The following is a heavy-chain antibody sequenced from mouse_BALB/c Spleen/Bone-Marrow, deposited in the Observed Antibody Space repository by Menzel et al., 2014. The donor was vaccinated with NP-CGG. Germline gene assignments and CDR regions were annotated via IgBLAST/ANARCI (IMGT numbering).Heavy chain of an antibody. CDR3: ARDYDYDAWFAY. Sequence: VQLVESGPELVKPGASVRISCKASGYTFTSYYIHWVKQRPGQGLEWIGWIYPGNVNTKYNEKFKGEATLTADKSSSTAYMQLSSLTSEDSAVYFCARDYDYDAWFAYWGQGTLVTVSA. CDR1: GYTFTSYY. CDR2: IYPGNVNT. V-gene: IGHV1S56*01. J-gene: IGHJ3*01. D-gene: IGHD2-4*01.